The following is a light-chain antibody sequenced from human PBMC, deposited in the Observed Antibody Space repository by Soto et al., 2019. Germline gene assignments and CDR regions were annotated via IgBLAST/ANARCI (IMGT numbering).Light chain of an antibody. CDR1: QDVSRS. V-gene: IGKV1-9*01. J-gene: IGKJ4*01. CDR2: AAS. Sequence: DIQMTQSPSSVSASVGDRVTITCRASQDVSRSLGWYQQKPGKAPSLLISAASTLHSGVPSRFSGSGSGTDFTLTISSLQPEDFATYYCQQLWTYPLTFGGGTKVEI. CDR3: QQLWTYPLT.